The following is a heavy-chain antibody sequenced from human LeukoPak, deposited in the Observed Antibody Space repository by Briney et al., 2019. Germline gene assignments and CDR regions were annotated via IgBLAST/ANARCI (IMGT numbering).Heavy chain of an antibody. V-gene: IGHV3-23*01. CDR2: ISGSGGST. CDR3: AFQNTGHYFPFDY. D-gene: IGHD3-22*01. Sequence: GGSLRLSCAASGFTFNGYVMSWVRQAPGRGLEWVSFISGSGGSTDYADSVKGRFTISRDNSKNTLYLQMNSLRAEDTALYYCAFQNTGHYFPFDYWGQGTLVTVSS. CDR1: GFTFNGYV. J-gene: IGHJ4*02.